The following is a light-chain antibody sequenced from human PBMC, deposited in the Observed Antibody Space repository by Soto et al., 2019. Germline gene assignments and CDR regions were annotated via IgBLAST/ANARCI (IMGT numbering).Light chain of an antibody. CDR2: DTS. V-gene: IGKV3-20*01. CDR1: QSVGGSS. J-gene: IGKJ1*01. CDR3: QQYQNSPRT. Sequence: PGERATVSCRASQSVGGSSLAWYQQRPGQAPRLLIYDTSKRATGIPDRFSGSGSGTDFTLTISRLEPEDFAVYYCQQYQNSPRTFGQGTKVDIK.